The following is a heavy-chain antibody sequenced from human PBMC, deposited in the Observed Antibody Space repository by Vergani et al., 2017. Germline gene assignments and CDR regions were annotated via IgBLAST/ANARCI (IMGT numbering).Heavy chain of an antibody. V-gene: IGHV4-59*01. J-gene: IGHJ6*03. CDR1: GGSISSYY. CDR3: ARSAAIIGYYYYDYMDV. Sequence: QVQLQESGPGLVKPSETLSLTRTVSGGSISSYYWSWIRQPPGEGLEWIGYIYYSGSTNYNPSLKSRVTISVDTSKKQFSRKLSAVTSADTAGYYCARSAAIIGYYYYDYMDVWGKGTTVTVSS. D-gene: IGHD3-9*01. CDR2: IYYSGST.